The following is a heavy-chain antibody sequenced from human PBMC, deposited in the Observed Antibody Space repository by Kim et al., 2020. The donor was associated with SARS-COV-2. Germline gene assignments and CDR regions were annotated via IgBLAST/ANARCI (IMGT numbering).Heavy chain of an antibody. CDR2: IYSGGTT. J-gene: IGHJ3*02. CDR1: GFTVSSNY. D-gene: IGHD3-22*01. CDR3: ARNLWDSSGSYAFDI. V-gene: IGHV3-53*01. Sequence: GGSLRLSCAASGFTVSSNYMSWVRQAPGKGLECVSVIYSGGTTYYADSVKGRFTISRDNSKNTLYLRMNSLRTEDTAVYYCARNLWDSSGSYAFDIWGQGTMVTVSS.